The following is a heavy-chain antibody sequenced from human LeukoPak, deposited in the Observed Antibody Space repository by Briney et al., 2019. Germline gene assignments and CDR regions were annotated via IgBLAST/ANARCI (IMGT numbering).Heavy chain of an antibody. Sequence: SETLSLTCAVYGGSFSGYYWSWLRQPPGKGLEWIGENNHSGNTNYNPSLKSRVTISVDTSKNQCSLKLSSVTAADTAVYYCARNYDSSGPPGYWGQGTLVTVSS. J-gene: IGHJ4*02. CDR1: GGSFSGYY. CDR2: NNHSGNT. CDR3: ARNYDSSGPPGY. D-gene: IGHD3-22*01. V-gene: IGHV4-34*01.